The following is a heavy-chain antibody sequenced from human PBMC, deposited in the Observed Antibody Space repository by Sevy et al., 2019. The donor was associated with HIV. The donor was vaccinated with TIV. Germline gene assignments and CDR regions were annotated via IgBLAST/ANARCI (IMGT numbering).Heavy chain of an antibody. CDR1: GGSMNNYF. Sequence: SETLSLTCTVSGGSMNNYFWSWIRQPPGKRLEWIGYMYYSGSTNYTPSLKSPVTISLDTSRNQFSLKLRSVTAADTAVYYCARESIGATGDFDYWGQGTLVTVSS. CDR2: MYYSGST. CDR3: ARESIGATGDFDY. J-gene: IGHJ4*02. V-gene: IGHV4-59*01. D-gene: IGHD6-25*01.